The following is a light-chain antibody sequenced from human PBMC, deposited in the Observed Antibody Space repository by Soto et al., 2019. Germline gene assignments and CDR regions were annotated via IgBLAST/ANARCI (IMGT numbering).Light chain of an antibody. Sequence: DIQMTQSPSTLSASVGDRVTITCRAIQSISSWLAWYQQKPGKAPKLLIYDASSLESGVPSRFSGSGSGTEFTLTISCLQPDDFATYYCQQYNSYSWWTFGQGTKVDIK. CDR2: DAS. CDR1: QSISSW. J-gene: IGKJ1*01. V-gene: IGKV1-5*01. CDR3: QQYNSYSWWT.